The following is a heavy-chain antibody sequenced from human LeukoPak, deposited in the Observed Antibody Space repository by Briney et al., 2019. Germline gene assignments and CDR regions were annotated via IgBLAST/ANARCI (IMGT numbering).Heavy chain of an antibody. V-gene: IGHV4-39*01. D-gene: IGHD5-18*01. J-gene: IGHJ4*02. CDR1: GGSISSSSAY. CDR3: VSSRGFSYGYFDY. CDR2: IYYSKNT. Sequence: SETLSLTCTVSGGSISSSSAYWGWIRQPPGKGLEWIGSIYYSKNTYYNPSLKSRVTISADTSKNQFSLTLGSVSATDTAVYYCVSSRGFSYGYFDYWGQGTLVTVSS.